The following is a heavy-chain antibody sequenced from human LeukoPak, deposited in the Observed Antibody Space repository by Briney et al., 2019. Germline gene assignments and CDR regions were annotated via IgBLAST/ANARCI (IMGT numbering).Heavy chain of an antibody. CDR3: ARFILHQLPNAKGAFDI. D-gene: IGHD2-2*01. Sequence: PSQTLPLTCTVSGGSISSGDYYWSWIRQPPGKGLEWIGDIYYSGSTYYNPSLKSRVTISVDTSKNQFSLKLSSVTAADTAVYYCARFILHQLPNAKGAFDIWGQGTMVTVSS. V-gene: IGHV4-30-4*08. CDR2: IYYSGST. J-gene: IGHJ3*02. CDR1: GGSISSGDYY.